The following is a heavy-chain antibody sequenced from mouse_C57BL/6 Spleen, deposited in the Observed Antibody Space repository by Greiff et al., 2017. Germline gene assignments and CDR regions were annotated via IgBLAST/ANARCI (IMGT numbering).Heavy chain of an antibody. J-gene: IGHJ2*01. D-gene: IGHD4-1*01. Sequence: QVQLKQPWAELVKPGASVKLSCKASGYTFTSYWMHWVKQRPGQGLEWIGMIHPNSGSTNYNEKFKSKATLTVDKSSSTAYMQLSSLTSEDSAVYYCARLGTGTLYFDYWGQGTTLTVSS. V-gene: IGHV1-64*01. CDR3: ARLGTGTLYFDY. CDR2: IHPNSGST. CDR1: GYTFTSYW.